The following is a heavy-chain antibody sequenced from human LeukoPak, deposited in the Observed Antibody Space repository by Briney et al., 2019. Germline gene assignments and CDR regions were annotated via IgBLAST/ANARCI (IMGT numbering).Heavy chain of an antibody. Sequence: ASVKVSCKASGYTFTGYYMHWVRQAPGQGLEWMGWINPNSGGTNYAQKFQGRVTMTRDTSISTAYMELSRLRSDDTAVYYCARATYYYGSDFDYWGQGTLVTASS. D-gene: IGHD3-10*01. J-gene: IGHJ4*02. CDR3: ARATYYYGSDFDY. V-gene: IGHV1-2*02. CDR1: GYTFTGYY. CDR2: INPNSGGT.